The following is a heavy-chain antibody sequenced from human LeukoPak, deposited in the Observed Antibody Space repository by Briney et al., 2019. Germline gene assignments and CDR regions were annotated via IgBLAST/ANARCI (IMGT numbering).Heavy chain of an antibody. V-gene: IGHV4-59*01. CDR3: ARAYSDGPDLWAFDI. CDR1: GGSISSYY. D-gene: IGHD5-18*01. Sequence: SETLSLTCTVSGGSISSYYWSWIRQPPGKGLEWIGYIYYSGSTNYNPSLKSRVTISVDTFKNQFSLKLSSVTAADTAVYYCARAYSDGPDLWAFDIWGQGTMVTVSS. J-gene: IGHJ3*02. CDR2: IYYSGST.